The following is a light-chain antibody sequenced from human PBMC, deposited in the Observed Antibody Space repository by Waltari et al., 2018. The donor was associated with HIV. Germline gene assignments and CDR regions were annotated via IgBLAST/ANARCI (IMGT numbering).Light chain of an antibody. CDR2: EVS. J-gene: IGLJ3*02. CDR3: SSYTSSSTRV. Sequence: QSALTQPASVSGSPGQSITISCTGTSSDVGGYNYVSWYQQHPGNPPQLMIYEVSNRPSGVSNRFSGSKSGNTASLTISGLQAEDEADYYCSSYTSSSTRVFGGGTKLTVL. V-gene: IGLV2-14*01. CDR1: SSDVGGYNY.